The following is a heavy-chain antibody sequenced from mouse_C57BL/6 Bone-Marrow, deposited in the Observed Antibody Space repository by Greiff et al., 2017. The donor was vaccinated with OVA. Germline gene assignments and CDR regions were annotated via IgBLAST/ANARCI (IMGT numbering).Heavy chain of an antibody. CDR3: TTAYDDDPSWFAY. CDR1: GFNIKDDY. CDR2: IDPENGDT. Sequence: EVQLQESGAELVRPGASVKLSCTASGFNIKDDYMHWVKQRPEQGLEWIGWIDPENGDTEYASKFQGKATITADTSSNTAYLQLSSLTSEDTAVYYCTTAYDDDPSWFAYWGQGTLVTVSA. V-gene: IGHV14-4*01. D-gene: IGHD2-4*01. J-gene: IGHJ3*01.